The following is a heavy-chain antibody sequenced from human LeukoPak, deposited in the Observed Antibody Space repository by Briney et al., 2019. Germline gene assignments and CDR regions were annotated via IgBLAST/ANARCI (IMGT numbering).Heavy chain of an antibody. CDR2: INHSGST. V-gene: IGHV4-34*01. CDR3: ARGDHQDIAVAGVYHYYGMDV. CDR1: GGSFSGYY. Sequence: SETLSLTCAVYGGSFSGYYWSWIRQPPGKGLEWIGEINHSGSTNYNPSLKSRVTISVDTSKNQFSLKLSSVTAADTAVYYCARGDHQDIAVAGVYHYYGMDVWGQGTTVTVSS. J-gene: IGHJ6*02. D-gene: IGHD6-19*01.